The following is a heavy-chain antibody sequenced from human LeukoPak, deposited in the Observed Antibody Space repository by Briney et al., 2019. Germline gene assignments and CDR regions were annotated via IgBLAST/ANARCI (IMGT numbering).Heavy chain of an antibody. D-gene: IGHD2-21*01. V-gene: IGHV1-24*01. CDR2: FDPEDGET. Sequence: ASVKVSCKVSGYTLTELSMHWVRQAPGKGLEWMGGFDPEDGETIYAQKFQGRVTMTEDTSTDTAYMELSSLRSEDTAVYYCATDPLYCGGDCSNFDYWGQGTLVTVSS. CDR3: ATDPLYCGGDCSNFDY. CDR1: GYTLTELS. J-gene: IGHJ4*02.